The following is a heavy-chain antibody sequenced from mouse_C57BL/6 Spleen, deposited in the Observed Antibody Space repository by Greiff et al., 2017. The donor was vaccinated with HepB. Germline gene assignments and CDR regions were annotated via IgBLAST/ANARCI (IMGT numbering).Heavy chain of an antibody. CDR3: ASDHGYDDFGNFDY. J-gene: IGHJ2*01. V-gene: IGHV5-4*03. D-gene: IGHD2-2*01. CDR2: ISDGGSYT. Sequence: EVMLVESGGGLVKPGGSLKLSCAASGFTFSSYAMSWVRQTPEKRLEWVATISDGGSYTYYPDNVKGRLTISRDNAKNKRDLQMRRLKSEDTAMYYCASDHGYDDFGNFDYWGQGTTLTVSS. CDR1: GFTFSSYA.